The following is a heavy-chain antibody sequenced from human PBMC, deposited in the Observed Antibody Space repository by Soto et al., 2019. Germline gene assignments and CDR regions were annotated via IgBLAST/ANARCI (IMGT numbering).Heavy chain of an antibody. CDR2: ISSGSTNI. V-gene: IGHV3-11*01. CDR1: GFTFSDFY. J-gene: IGHJ4*02. CDR3: ARDRHAAGSDY. D-gene: IGHD6-25*01. Sequence: GGSLRLSCAASGFTFSDFYMSWIRQAPGKGLEWISYISSGSTNIFYADSVKGRFTVSRDNAKNSVYLQMDSLRAEDTAVYYCARDRHAAGSDYWGQGTLVTVSS.